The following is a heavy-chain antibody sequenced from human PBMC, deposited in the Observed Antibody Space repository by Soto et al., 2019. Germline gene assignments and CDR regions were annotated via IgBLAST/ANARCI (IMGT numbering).Heavy chain of an antibody. CDR1: GVTFRSHG. J-gene: IGHJ4*02. CDR3: ARDRTMTWSFDY. CDR2: ISDSGKQK. V-gene: IGHV3-30*03. Sequence: QVQVVESGGAVVQPGRSLRLSCAASGVTFRSHGMHWVRQAPGKGLEWVAVISDSGKQKFYADSVRGRFTISRDDSKNTVVLQMNSLRAEDTAVYHCARDRTMTWSFDYWGQGTLVTVSS. D-gene: IGHD2-8*02.